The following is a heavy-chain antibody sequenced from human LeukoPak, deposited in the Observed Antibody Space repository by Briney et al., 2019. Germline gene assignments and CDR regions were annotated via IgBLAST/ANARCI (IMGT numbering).Heavy chain of an antibody. CDR3: ARTEDDYSGVRGSYRF. CDR2: INPNSGGT. J-gene: IGHJ4*02. Sequence: ASVKVSCKASGYTFTGYYMHWVRQAPGQGLEWMGRINPNSGGTNYAQKFQGRVTMTRDTSISTAYMELSSLTSDDTAVYYCARTEDDYSGVRGSYRFWGQGTLVTVSS. V-gene: IGHV1-2*06. D-gene: IGHD3-16*02. CDR1: GYTFTGYY.